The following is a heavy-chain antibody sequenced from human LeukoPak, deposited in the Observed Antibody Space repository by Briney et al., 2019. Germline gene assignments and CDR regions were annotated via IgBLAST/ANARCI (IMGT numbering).Heavy chain of an antibody. CDR3: ARDGAPDAHCSSTSCAIR. D-gene: IGHD2-2*01. CDR1: GFTFSRYW. J-gene: IGHJ4*02. Sequence: GGSLRLSCAVSGFTFSRYWMTWVRQAPGKGLEWVANIKVDGSEKYYVDAVKGRFTISRDNAKDSLYLQMNGLRAEDAAVYYCARDGAPDAHCSSTSCAIRWGQGTLVTVSS. V-gene: IGHV3-7*01. CDR2: IKVDGSEK.